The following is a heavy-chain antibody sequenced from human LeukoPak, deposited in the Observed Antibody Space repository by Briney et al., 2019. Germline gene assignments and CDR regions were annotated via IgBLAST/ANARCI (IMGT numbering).Heavy chain of an antibody. CDR2: ISSSGSTI. Sequence: GGSLRLSCAASGFTFSSYAMSRVRQAPGKGLEWVSYISSSGSTIYYADSVKGRFTISRDNAKNSLYLQMNSLRAEDTAVYYCAELGITMIGGVWGKGTTVTISS. D-gene: IGHD3-10*02. CDR3: AELGITMIGGV. J-gene: IGHJ6*04. V-gene: IGHV3-48*03. CDR1: GFTFSSYA.